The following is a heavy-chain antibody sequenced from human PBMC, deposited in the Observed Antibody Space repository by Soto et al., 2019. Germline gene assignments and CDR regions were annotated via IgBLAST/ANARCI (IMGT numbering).Heavy chain of an antibody. J-gene: IGHJ4*02. CDR1: GFSLSNARMG. D-gene: IGHD3-22*01. CDR2: IFSNDEK. CDR3: ARAYFYDSPVPFDY. V-gene: IGHV2-26*01. Sequence: QVTLKESGPVLVKPTETLTLTCTVSGFSLSNARMGVSWIHQPPGKALEWLAHIFSNDEKSYSTSLKSRLTISKAPSKSQVVLIMTNMDPVDTATYYCARAYFYDSPVPFDYWGQGTLVTVSS.